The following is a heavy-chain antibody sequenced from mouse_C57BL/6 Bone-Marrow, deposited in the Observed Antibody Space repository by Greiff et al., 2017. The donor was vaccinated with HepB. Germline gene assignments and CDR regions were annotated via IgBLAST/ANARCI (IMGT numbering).Heavy chain of an antibody. CDR1: GYTFTSYW. CDR3: ARGLRLRRAY. Sequence: QVQLQQPGAELVMPGASVKLSCKASGYTFTSYWMHWVKQRPGQGLEWIGEIDPSDSYTNYNQKFKGKSTLTVDKSSSTAYMQLNSLTSEDSAVYYCARGLRLRRAYWGQGTLVTVSA. CDR2: IDPSDSYT. J-gene: IGHJ3*01. V-gene: IGHV1-69*01. D-gene: IGHD3-2*02.